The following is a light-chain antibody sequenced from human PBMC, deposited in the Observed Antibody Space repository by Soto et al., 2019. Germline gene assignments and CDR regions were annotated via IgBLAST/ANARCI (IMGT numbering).Light chain of an antibody. J-gene: IGKJ4*01. CDR2: VAS. V-gene: IGKV1-39*01. CDR3: QQTYSTPPLT. CDR1: QSITTY. Sequence: DIQMTQSPSSLSASVGDRVTISCRASQSITTYLNWYQQKPGKAPKLLIYVASNLPSGVPSRFSGNGSGTDFFLTISSLQPDDFATYFCQQTYSTPPLTFGGGTKVEIK.